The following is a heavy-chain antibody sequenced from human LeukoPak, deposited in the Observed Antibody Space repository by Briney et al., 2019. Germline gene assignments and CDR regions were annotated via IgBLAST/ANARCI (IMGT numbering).Heavy chain of an antibody. V-gene: IGHV4-39*01. CDR3: ARKKHSELQSHDFWSGYRLFDY. J-gene: IGHJ4*02. CDR1: GGTISSSRYY. Sequence: PSETLSLTCTVSGGTISSSRYYWRWIRQPPGKGLEWIGSIYYSGSTYYNPSLKSRVTISVDTSKNQFSLKLSSVTAADTAVYYCARKKHSELQSHDFWSGYRLFDYWGQGTLVTVSS. D-gene: IGHD3-3*01. CDR2: IYYSGST.